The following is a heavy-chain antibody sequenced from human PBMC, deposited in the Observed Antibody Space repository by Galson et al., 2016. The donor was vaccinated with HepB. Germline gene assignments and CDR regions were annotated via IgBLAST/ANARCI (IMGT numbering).Heavy chain of an antibody. J-gene: IGHJ4*02. CDR2: ISASGATT. CDR1: GYSFTNYA. V-gene: IGHV3-23*01. CDR3: AKGSDDYDSRSLNY. D-gene: IGHD3-22*01. Sequence: SLRLSCAASGYSFTNYAMNWVRQAPGQGLEWVSRISASGATTYYAPSVKGRFTISRDNSKHTLFLQINSLRADDTAVYFCAKGSDDYDSRSLNYWGQGTPVTVSS.